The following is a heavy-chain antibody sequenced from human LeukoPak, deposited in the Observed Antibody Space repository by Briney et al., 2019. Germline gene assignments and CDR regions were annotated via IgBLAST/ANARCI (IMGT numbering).Heavy chain of an antibody. CDR2: LTGYGGA. Sequence: WGSLRLSCEASGLSFTNYAMMWVRQAPGKGLQWISTLTGYGGAYYADSGEGRFIISRDISKNTMFLQMYSLRAEDTAVYYCAKGAAAGNVDWFDPWGQGTLVTVSS. CDR3: AKGAAAGNVDWFDP. J-gene: IGHJ5*02. V-gene: IGHV3-23*01. CDR1: GLSFTNYA. D-gene: IGHD6-13*01.